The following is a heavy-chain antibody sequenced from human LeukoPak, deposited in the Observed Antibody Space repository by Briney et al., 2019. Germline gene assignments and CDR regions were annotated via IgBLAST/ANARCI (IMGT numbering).Heavy chain of an antibody. D-gene: IGHD1/OR15-1a*01. Sequence: SETLSLTCIVSGGSIVNYYWSWIRQPPGKGLEWIGYIYDSGSTKYNPSLKSRVTISVDPSKKQSSLQLTSVTAADTAVYYCARRNSNNSRFRDDYWSQGSLVTVPS. CDR1: GGSIVNYY. V-gene: IGHV4-59*08. CDR2: IYDSGST. CDR3: ARRNSNNSRFRDDY. J-gene: IGHJ4*02.